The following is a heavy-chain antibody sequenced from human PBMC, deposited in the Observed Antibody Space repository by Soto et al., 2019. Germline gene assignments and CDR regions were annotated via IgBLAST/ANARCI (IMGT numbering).Heavy chain of an antibody. V-gene: IGHV4-59*01. CDR2: IYYSGST. J-gene: IGHJ4*02. Sequence: QVQLQESGPGLVKPSETLSLTCTVSGGSISSYYWSWIRQPPGKGLEWIGYIYYSGSTKYNPSLKSRVTMSVDTSKNQFSLKLSSVTAADTAVYYCARDDDYLLYCGQGTLVTVSS. CDR3: ARDDDYLLY. CDR1: GGSISSYY.